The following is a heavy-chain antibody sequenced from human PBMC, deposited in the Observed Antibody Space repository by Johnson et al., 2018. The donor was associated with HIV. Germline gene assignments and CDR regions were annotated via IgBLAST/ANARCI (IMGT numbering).Heavy chain of an antibody. V-gene: IGHV3-30*04. J-gene: IGHJ3*02. Sequence: QVQLVESGGGVVQPGRSLRLSCAASGFTFSSYAMHWVRQAPGKGLEWGAVISYDGSNKYYADSVKGRFTISRDNSKNKLYLQMNSLGAEDTAVYYCARGRGVTIFGVVVADAFDIWGQGTMVTGSS. D-gene: IGHD3-3*01. CDR1: GFTFSSYA. CDR3: ARGRGVTIFGVVVADAFDI. CDR2: ISYDGSNK.